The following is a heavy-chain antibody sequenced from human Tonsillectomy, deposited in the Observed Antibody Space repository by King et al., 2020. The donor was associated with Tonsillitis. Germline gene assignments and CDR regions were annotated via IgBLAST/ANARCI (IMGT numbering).Heavy chain of an antibody. J-gene: IGHJ4*02. CDR2: MYHSGSS. CDR1: GSSISSTYY. D-gene: IGHD3-10*01. Sequence: QLQESGPGLLKPSETLSLTCAVSGSSISSTYYWGWIRQSPGKGLEWIGSMYHSGSSYYNPSLKSRVTISLDMSENQFSLKLFSVTAADTAVYYCARAPFYYYGSGSFGPDYWGQGTLVTVSS. V-gene: IGHV4-38-2*01. CDR3: ARAPFYYYGSGSFGPDY.